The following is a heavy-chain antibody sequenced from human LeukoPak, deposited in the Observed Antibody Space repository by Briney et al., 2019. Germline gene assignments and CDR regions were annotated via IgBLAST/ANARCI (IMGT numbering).Heavy chain of an antibody. J-gene: IGHJ6*03. D-gene: IGHD5-12*01. Sequence: ASVKVSYKASGYTFTSYGISWVRQAPGQGLEWMGWISAYNGNTNYAQKLQGRVTMTTDTSTSTAYMELRSLRSDDTAVYYCARARWLRRYYYYYMDVWGKGTTVTVSS. CDR1: GYTFTSYG. V-gene: IGHV1-18*01. CDR3: ARARWLRRYYYYYMDV. CDR2: ISAYNGNT.